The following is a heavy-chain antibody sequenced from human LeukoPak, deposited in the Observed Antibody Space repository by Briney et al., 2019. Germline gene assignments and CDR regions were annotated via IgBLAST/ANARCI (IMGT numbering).Heavy chain of an antibody. CDR3: ARDTSRQWPGDY. V-gene: IGHV1-69*04. CDR2: IIPILGIA. CDR1: GGTFSSYA. J-gene: IGHJ4*02. Sequence: SVTLSFNASGGTFSSYAISWVRQAPGQGLEWMGRIIPILGIANYAQKFQGRGTITADKSTSTAYMEPSSLRSEDRAVYYCARDTSRQWPGDYWGQGTLVTVSS. D-gene: IGHD6-19*01.